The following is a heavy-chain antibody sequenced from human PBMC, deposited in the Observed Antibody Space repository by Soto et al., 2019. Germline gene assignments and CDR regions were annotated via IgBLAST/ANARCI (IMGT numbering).Heavy chain of an antibody. Sequence: PSETLSLTCAVYGGSFSGYYWTWIRQPPGTGLEWIGEINHSGSTNYNPSLKSRVTISVDKSKNQFSLKLSSVTAADTAVYYCARDPRITRVRGAGEIYGMDVWGQGTTVPVSS. D-gene: IGHD3-10*01. CDR1: GGSFSGYY. J-gene: IGHJ6*02. CDR3: ARDPRITRVRGAGEIYGMDV. CDR2: INHSGST. V-gene: IGHV4-34*01.